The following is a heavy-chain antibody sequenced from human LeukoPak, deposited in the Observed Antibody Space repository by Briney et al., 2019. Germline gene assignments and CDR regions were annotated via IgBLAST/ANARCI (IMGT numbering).Heavy chain of an antibody. CDR2: IYYNGST. Sequence: SETLSLTCTVPGGSINSSSYYWGWIRQPPGKGLEWIGSIYYNGSTYYNPSLKSRVTISVDTSKNQFSLKLSSVTAADTAVYYCARHLDVIGMVWGKGTTVTISS. J-gene: IGHJ6*04. V-gene: IGHV4-39*01. D-gene: IGHD3-10*01. CDR3: ARHLDVIGMV. CDR1: GGSINSSSYY.